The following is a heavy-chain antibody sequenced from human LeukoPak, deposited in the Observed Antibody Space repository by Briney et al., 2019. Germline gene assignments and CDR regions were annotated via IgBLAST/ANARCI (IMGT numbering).Heavy chain of an antibody. CDR3: ARATGSFCLRRGSCPYDFWSGNPDYYYYYMDV. J-gene: IGHJ6*03. Sequence: SVKVSCKASGGTFSSYAISWVRQAPGQGLEWMGGIIPIFGTANYAQKSQGRVTITADESTSTAYMELSSLRSEDTAVYYCARATGSFCLRRGSCPYDFWSGNPDYYYYYMDVWGKGTTVTVSS. CDR2: IIPIFGTA. CDR1: GGTFSSYA. D-gene: IGHD3-3*01. V-gene: IGHV1-69*01.